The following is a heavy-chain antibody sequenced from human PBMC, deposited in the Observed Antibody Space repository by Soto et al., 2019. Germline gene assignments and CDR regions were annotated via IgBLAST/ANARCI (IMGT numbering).Heavy chain of an antibody. D-gene: IGHD6-13*01. CDR3: ARGHTSAMGYYDFYGMDV. J-gene: IGHJ6*02. CDR1: GGTFSSYA. CDR2: IIPIFGTA. Sequence: SVKVSCKASGGTFSSYAISWVRQAPGRGLEWMGGIIPIFGTANYAQKFQGRVTITADESTSTAYMELSSLRSEDTAVYYCARGHTSAMGYYDFYGMDVWGQGTTVTVSS. V-gene: IGHV1-69*13.